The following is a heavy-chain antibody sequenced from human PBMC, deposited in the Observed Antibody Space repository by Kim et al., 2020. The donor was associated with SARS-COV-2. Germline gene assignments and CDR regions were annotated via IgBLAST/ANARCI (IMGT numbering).Heavy chain of an antibody. CDR2: IVVGSGNT. CDR3: AAVGGVYGDPYYFDY. J-gene: IGHJ4*02. Sequence: SVKVSCKASGFTFTSSAVQWVRQARGQRLEWIGWIVVGSGNTNYAQKFQERVTITRDMSTSTAYMELSSLRSEDTAVYYCAAVGGVYGDPYYFDYWGQGTLVTVSS. CDR1: GFTFTSSA. V-gene: IGHV1-58*01. D-gene: IGHD4-17*01.